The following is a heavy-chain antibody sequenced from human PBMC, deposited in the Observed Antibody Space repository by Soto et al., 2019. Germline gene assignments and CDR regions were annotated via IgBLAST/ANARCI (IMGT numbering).Heavy chain of an antibody. Sequence: PGESLKISCKGSGYSFTSYWISWVRQMPGKGLEWMGRIDPSDSYTNYSPSFQGHVTISADKSISTAYLQWSSLKASDTAMYYCARPSYCSGGSCSQLGYYGMDVWGQGTTVTVSS. CDR3: ARPSYCSGGSCSQLGYYGMDV. CDR1: GYSFTSYW. V-gene: IGHV5-10-1*01. D-gene: IGHD2-15*01. CDR2: IDPSDSYT. J-gene: IGHJ6*02.